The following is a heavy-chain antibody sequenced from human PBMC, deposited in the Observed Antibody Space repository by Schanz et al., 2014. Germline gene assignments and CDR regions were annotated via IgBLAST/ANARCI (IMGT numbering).Heavy chain of an antibody. Sequence: VQLLESGGGLVQPGGSLRLSCAASGFTFSSYAMHWVRQASGKGLEYVSAITRSGGGTYYSDSVKGRFTISRDNSKNTLYLQMNSLRAEDTAVYYCAKDLLYGAPMPLNHLDYWGQGTLVTVSS. V-gene: IGHV3-64*04. CDR2: ITRSGGGT. CDR3: AKDLLYGAPMPLNHLDY. D-gene: IGHD2-2*01. J-gene: IGHJ4*02. CDR1: GFTFSSYA.